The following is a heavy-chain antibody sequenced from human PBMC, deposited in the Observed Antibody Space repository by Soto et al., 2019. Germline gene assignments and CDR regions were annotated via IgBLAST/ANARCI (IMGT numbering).Heavy chain of an antibody. Sequence: QVQLVESVGGVVQPGRSLRLSCAASGFTFSSYAMHWVRQAPGKGLEWVAVISYDGSNKYYADSVKGRFTISRDNSKNTLYLQMNSLRAEDTAVYYCARVSHDYGGNGHAFDIWGQGTMVTVSS. CDR1: GFTFSSYA. J-gene: IGHJ3*02. V-gene: IGHV3-30-3*01. CDR2: ISYDGSNK. CDR3: ARVSHDYGGNGHAFDI. D-gene: IGHD4-17*01.